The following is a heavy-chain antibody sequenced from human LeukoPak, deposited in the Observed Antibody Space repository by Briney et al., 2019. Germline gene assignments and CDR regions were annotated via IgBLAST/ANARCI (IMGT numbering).Heavy chain of an antibody. J-gene: IGHJ4*02. D-gene: IGHD3-22*01. CDR1: GGSISSYY. CDR2: IYYSGST. CDR3: ARTGYYDSSGYSGFDY. Sequence: SETLSLTCTVSGGSISSYYWSWIRRPPGKGLEWIGYIYYSGSTNYNPSLKSRVTISVDTSKNQFSLKLSSVTAADTAVYYSARTGYYDSSGYSGFDYWGQGTLVTVSS. V-gene: IGHV4-59*01.